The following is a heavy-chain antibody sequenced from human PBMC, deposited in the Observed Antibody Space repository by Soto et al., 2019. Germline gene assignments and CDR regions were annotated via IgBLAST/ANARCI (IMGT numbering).Heavy chain of an antibody. Sequence: GGSLRLSCAASGFTYTTYTMHWVRQAPGKGLEWVSFISSIGSTIYYADSVRGRFTISRYNAKNSLFLQMNSLKTEDTAVYYCTVWGSGNDFGAAWGQEILVTVSS. CDR3: TVWGSGNDFGAA. J-gene: IGHJ4*02. V-gene: IGHV3-48*04. D-gene: IGHD3-10*01. CDR1: GFTYTTYT. CDR2: ISSIGSTI.